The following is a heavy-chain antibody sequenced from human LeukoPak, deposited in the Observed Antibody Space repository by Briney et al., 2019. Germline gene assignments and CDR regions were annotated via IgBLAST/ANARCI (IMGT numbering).Heavy chain of an antibody. D-gene: IGHD4-11*01. CDR2: INSSSGTI. J-gene: IGHJ4*02. V-gene: IGHV3-48*01. Sequence: GGSLRLSCAASGFKLIGYSMNWVRQAPGKGLEWVSYINSSSGTIIYADSVKGRFTMQMNSLRAEDTAVYYCARASDYRFDYWGQGTLVTVSS. CDR3: ARASDYRFDY. CDR1: GFKLIGYS.